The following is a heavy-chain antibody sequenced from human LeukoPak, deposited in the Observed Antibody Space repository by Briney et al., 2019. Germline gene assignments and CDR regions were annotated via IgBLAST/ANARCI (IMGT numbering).Heavy chain of an antibody. Sequence: SETLSLTCTVSGGSISSYYWSWIRQPPGKGLDWIGYIYYSGSTNYNPSLKSRVTISVDTSKNQFSLKLSSVTAADTAVYYCARGSGSYAYYYYYMDVWGKGTTVTVSS. CDR1: GGSISSYY. J-gene: IGHJ6*03. V-gene: IGHV4-59*01. D-gene: IGHD1-26*01. CDR2: IYYSGST. CDR3: ARGSGSYAYYYYYMDV.